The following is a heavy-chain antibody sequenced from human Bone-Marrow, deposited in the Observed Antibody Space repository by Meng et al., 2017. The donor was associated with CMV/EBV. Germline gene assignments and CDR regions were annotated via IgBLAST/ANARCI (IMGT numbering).Heavy chain of an antibody. V-gene: IGHV3-23*01. D-gene: IGHD3-16*01. J-gene: IGHJ5*02. Sequence: GESLKISCAASGFTFSSYAMSWVRQAPGTGLEWVSTISKTGDGTHYGDSVKGRFTISRDNSKSTLYLQMNSLTTDDTAVYYCAKDPSTGWGDWYDPWGQGTLVTVSS. CDR1: GFTFSSYA. CDR2: ISKTGDGT. CDR3: AKDPSTGWGDWYDP.